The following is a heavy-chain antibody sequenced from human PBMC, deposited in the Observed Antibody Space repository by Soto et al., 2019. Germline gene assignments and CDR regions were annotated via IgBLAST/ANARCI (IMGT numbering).Heavy chain of an antibody. D-gene: IGHD6-19*01. J-gene: IGHJ4*02. CDR1: GFTFSSYA. CDR3: ARRISGWSIDY. Sequence: EVQLLESGGGLVQPGGSLRLSCAASGFTFSSYAMNWVRQAPGKGLEGVSVISGSGDSTYYADAVKDRITISRDNSKNTLYLPMNRLRAEDTAVYYWARRISGWSIDYWGQGTLVTVAS. V-gene: IGHV3-23*01. CDR2: ISGSGDST.